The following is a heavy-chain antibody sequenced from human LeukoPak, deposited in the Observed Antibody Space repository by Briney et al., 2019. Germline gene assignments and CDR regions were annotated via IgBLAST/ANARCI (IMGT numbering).Heavy chain of an antibody. CDR1: GYTFTSYF. CDR3: ARVADGGFDY. J-gene: IGHJ4*02. CDR2: INPSGGST. D-gene: IGHD2-15*01. Sequence: ASVKVSCKASGYTFTSYFMHWVRQAPAQGLEWMGIINPSGGSTSYAQKFQGRVTMTRDTSTSKVYMELSSLRSEDTAVYYCARVADGGFDYWGQGTLVTVSS. V-gene: IGHV1-46*01.